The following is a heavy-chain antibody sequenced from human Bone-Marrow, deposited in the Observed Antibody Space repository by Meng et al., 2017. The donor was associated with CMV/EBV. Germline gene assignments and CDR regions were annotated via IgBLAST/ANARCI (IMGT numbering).Heavy chain of an antibody. CDR1: GGTFSSYA. Sequence: SVKVSCKASGGTFSSYAISWVRQAPGQGLEWMGGIIPILGIANYAQKFQGRVTITADKSTSTAYMELSSLRSEDTAVYYCATSSGYCSSTSCYSVVEYGMDVWGQEPTVTVSS. J-gene: IGHJ6*02. D-gene: IGHD2-2*01. V-gene: IGHV1-69*10. CDR2: IIPILGIA. CDR3: ATSSGYCSSTSCYSVVEYGMDV.